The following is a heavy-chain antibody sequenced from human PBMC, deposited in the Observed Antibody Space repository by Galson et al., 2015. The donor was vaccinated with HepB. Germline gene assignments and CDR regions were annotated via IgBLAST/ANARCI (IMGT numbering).Heavy chain of an antibody. D-gene: IGHD1-26*01. CDR1: GFTFSSYE. J-gene: IGHJ4*02. CDR2: ISSSGSTI. CDR3: VNHPISRSPDY. Sequence: SLRLSCAASGFTFSSYEMNWVRQAPGKGLEWVSYISSSGSTIYYADSVKGRFTISRDNSKNTLYLQMSSLRAEDTAVYYCVNHPISRSPDYWGQGTLVTVSS. V-gene: IGHV3-48*03.